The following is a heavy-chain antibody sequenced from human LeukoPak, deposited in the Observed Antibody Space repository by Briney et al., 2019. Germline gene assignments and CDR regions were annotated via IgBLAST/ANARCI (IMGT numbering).Heavy chain of an antibody. CDR1: GFTFSSSA. CDR3: ARDPYYDSTGILGNWFDP. V-gene: IGHV3-21*01. D-gene: IGHD3-22*01. Sequence: KPGGSLRLSCAASGFTFSSSAMNWVRQAPGKGLEWVSSISSSSSYIYYADSVKGRFTISRDNAKNSLYLQMNSLRAEDTAVYYCARDPYYDSTGILGNWFDPWGQGTLVTVSS. J-gene: IGHJ5*02. CDR2: ISSSSSYI.